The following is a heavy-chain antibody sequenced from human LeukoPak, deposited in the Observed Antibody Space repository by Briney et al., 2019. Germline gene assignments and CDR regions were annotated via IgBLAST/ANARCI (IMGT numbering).Heavy chain of an antibody. Sequence: GASLKVSCKASGYTFTGYYMHWVRQAPGQGLEWMGLINPSGGSTNYAQKFQGRVTMTRDTSTSTVYMELSSLRSEDTAVYYCARGPSITMVRGGQWYYYMDVWGKGTTVTISS. CDR3: ARGPSITMVRGGQWYYYMDV. J-gene: IGHJ6*03. CDR1: GYTFTGYY. CDR2: INPSGGST. D-gene: IGHD3-10*01. V-gene: IGHV1-46*01.